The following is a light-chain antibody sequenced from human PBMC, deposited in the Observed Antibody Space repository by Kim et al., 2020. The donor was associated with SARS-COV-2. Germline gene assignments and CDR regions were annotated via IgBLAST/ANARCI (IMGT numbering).Light chain of an antibody. CDR2: VAI. CDR3: QQDYNFPLT. Sequence: QPQPCPAATVLDKVAITLRGGVPSRFSGSGSGTDFNLTISRLQPEDFATYYCQQDYNFPLTFGRGTKVDIK. V-gene: IGKV1-6*01. J-gene: IGKJ4*01.